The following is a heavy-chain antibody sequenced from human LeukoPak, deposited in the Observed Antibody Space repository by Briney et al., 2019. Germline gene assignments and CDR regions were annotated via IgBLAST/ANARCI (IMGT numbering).Heavy chain of an antibody. CDR2: ISYDGSNK. V-gene: IGHV3-30*18. CDR3: AKARWNYDLDY. Sequence: HPGGSLRLSCAASGFTFTPSYMGWVRQAPGKGLEWVAVISYDGSNKYYADSVKGRFTISRDNSKNTLYLQMNSLRAEDTAVYYCAKARWNYDLDYWGQGTLVTVSS. CDR1: GFTFTPSY. D-gene: IGHD1-7*01. J-gene: IGHJ4*02.